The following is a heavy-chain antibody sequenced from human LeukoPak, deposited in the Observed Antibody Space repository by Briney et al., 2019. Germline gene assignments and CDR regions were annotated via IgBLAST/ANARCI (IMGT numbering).Heavy chain of an antibody. CDR1: RFTFSSYS. CDR2: ISSSSSYI. CDR3: ARALGYYDSSGYSATGAFDI. J-gene: IGHJ3*02. Sequence: GGSLRLSCAASRFTFSSYSMNWVRQAPGKGLEWVSSISSSSSYIYYADSVKGRFTISRDNAKNSLYLQMNSLRAEDTAAYYCARALGYYDSSGYSATGAFDIWGQGTMVTVSS. V-gene: IGHV3-21*01. D-gene: IGHD3-22*01.